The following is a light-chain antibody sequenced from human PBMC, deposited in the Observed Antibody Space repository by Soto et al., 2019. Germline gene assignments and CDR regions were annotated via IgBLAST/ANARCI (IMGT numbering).Light chain of an antibody. CDR1: QSVSNN. Sequence: EIVMTQSPATLSVSPGERATLSCRASQSVSNNLAWYQKKPGQAPRLLIYGASTRATGIPARFSGSGSGTEYTLTISSLQSEDFVVYYCQQYNNWWTFGQGIKVEIK. J-gene: IGKJ1*01. V-gene: IGKV3-15*01. CDR2: GAS. CDR3: QQYNNWWT.